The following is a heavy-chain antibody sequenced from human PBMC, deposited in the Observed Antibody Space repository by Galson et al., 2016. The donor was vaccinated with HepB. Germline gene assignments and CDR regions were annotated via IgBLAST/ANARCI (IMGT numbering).Heavy chain of an antibody. CDR3: ARDNVIVPNYFYQYYMDV. V-gene: IGHV3-7*03. CDR2: IKQDGSEK. J-gene: IGHJ6*03. Sequence: SLRLSCAVSGFSFSTYWLSWVRQAPGKGLEWVANIKQDGSEKYYVDSVKGRFTISRDNAKNSLYLQLKSLRAEDTAVYFCARDNVIVPNYFYQYYMDVWGKGTTVIVSS. CDR1: GFSFSTYW. D-gene: IGHD2/OR15-2a*01.